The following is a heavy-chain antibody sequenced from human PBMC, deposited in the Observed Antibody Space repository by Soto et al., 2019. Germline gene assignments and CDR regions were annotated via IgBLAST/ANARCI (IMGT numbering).Heavy chain of an antibody. J-gene: IGHJ4*02. V-gene: IGHV1-46*03. CDR1: GYTFTGYY. CDR3: ARVPYSSGCLDY. CDR2: IDPSGGST. Sequence: ASVKVSCKASGYTFTGYYMHWVRQAPGQGLEWMGIIDPSGGSTSYAQKFQGRVTMTRDTSTSTVYMELSSLRSEDTAVYYCARVPYSSGCLDYWGQGTLVTVSS. D-gene: IGHD6-19*01.